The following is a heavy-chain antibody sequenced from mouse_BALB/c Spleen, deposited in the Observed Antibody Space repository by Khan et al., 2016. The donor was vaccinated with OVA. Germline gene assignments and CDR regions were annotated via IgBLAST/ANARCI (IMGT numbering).Heavy chain of an antibody. D-gene: IGHD4-1*01. V-gene: IGHV1-9*01. Sequence: QVQLKQSGAELMKPGASVKISCKATGYTFSSYWIEWVKQRPGHGLEWIGEILPGRGNINYNEKFKGKATFTADTSSNIAYMQLNSLTSDDAAVYCCSGGAGTTYGMDYWGQGTSVTVSS. J-gene: IGHJ4*01. CDR3: SGGAGTTYGMDY. CDR2: ILPGRGNI. CDR1: GYTFSSYW.